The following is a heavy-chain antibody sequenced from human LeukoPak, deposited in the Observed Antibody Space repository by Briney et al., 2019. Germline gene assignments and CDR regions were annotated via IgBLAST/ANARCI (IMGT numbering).Heavy chain of an antibody. J-gene: IGHJ6*02. V-gene: IGHV3-7*03. CDR3: ARNNGMDV. CDR1: GFTFSNYW. Sequence: GGSLRLSCVASGFTFSNYWMSWVRQAPGKGLQWVANIKPDGSAGYYVDSVKGRFTISKDNAKNSLYLQMNSLRAEDTALYHCARNNGMDVWGQGTTVIVSS. CDR2: IKPDGSAG.